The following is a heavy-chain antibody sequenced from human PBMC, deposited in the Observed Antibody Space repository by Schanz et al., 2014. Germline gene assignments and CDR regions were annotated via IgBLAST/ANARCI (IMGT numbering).Heavy chain of an antibody. Sequence: LVVESGGGLVHPGGSLRLSCAGSGFTFADYYMTWIRQAPGKGLEWISYVSSYDTTVSYADSVKGRFTISRDNAKNSVYLQMNSLRVEDTAVYYCARYGFRKFGVVYGLAVWGQGTTVTVS. V-gene: IGHV3-11*01. J-gene: IGHJ6*02. CDR3: ARYGFRKFGVVYGLAV. CDR1: GFTFADYY. D-gene: IGHD3-3*01. CDR2: VSSYDTTV.